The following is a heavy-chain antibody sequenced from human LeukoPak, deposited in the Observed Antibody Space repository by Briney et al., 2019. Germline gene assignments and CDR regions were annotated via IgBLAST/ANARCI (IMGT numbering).Heavy chain of an antibody. CDR1: GGSIGSGDYY. V-gene: IGHV4-30-4*08. D-gene: IGHD2-2*02. CDR2: IYYSGST. CDR3: AIRRYCSSTSCYTTYYFDY. J-gene: IGHJ4*02. Sequence: SETLSLTCTVSGGSIGSGDYYWSWIRQPPGKGLEWIGYIYYSGSTYYNLSLKSRVTISVDTSKNQFSLKLSSVTAADTAVYYCAIRRYCSSTSCYTTYYFDYWGQGTLVTVSS.